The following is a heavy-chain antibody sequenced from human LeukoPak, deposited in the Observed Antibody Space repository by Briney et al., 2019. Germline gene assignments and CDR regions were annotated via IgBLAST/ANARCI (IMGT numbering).Heavy chain of an antibody. D-gene: IGHD4-17*01. CDR2: IRYDGSNK. V-gene: IGHV3-30*02. Sequence: GSLRLSCAASGFPFSSYGMHWVRQAPGKGLEWVAFIRYDGSNKYYADSVKGRFTISRDNSKNTLYLQMNSLRAEDTAVYYCAKVYEYGDHDWFDSWGQGTLVTVSS. CDR1: GFPFSSYG. CDR3: AKVYEYGDHDWFDS. J-gene: IGHJ5*01.